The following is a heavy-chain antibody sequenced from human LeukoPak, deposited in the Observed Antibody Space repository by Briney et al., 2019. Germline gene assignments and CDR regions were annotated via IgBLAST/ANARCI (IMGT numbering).Heavy chain of an antibody. Sequence: ASVKVSCKASGGTLSSYAISWVRQAPGQGLEWMGGIIPIFGTANYAQKFQGRVTITADESTSTAYMELSSLRSEDTAVYYCAIAKIKQWLVTDYWGQGTLVTVSS. CDR3: AIAKIKQWLVTDY. D-gene: IGHD6-19*01. CDR2: IIPIFGTA. V-gene: IGHV1-69*13. CDR1: GGTLSSYA. J-gene: IGHJ4*02.